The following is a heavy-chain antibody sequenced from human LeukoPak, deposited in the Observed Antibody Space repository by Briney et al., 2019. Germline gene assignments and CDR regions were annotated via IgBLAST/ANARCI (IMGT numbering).Heavy chain of an antibody. CDR3: ATGAVLLWFGERFDY. CDR1: GYIFTGYY. J-gene: IGHJ4*02. D-gene: IGHD3-10*01. CDR2: INPNSGGT. Sequence: ASVKVSCKASGYIFTGYYMHWVRQAPGQALEWMGWINPNSGGTNYAQKFQGRVTMTRDTSISTAYMELSRLRSDDTAVYYCATGAVLLWFGERFDYWGQGTLVTVSS. V-gene: IGHV1-2*02.